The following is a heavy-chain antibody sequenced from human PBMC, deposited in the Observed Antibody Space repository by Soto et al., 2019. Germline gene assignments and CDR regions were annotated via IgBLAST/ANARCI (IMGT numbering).Heavy chain of an antibody. J-gene: IGHJ5*02. D-gene: IGHD6-13*01. V-gene: IGHV3-23*01. CDR3: AKDRVAAAAWFDP. CDR2: ISGSGGST. Sequence: GFPRLSCAASGFTFSIYAMSWVRPAPGKGLEWVSAISGSGGSTYYADSVKGRFTISRDNSKNTLYLQMNSLRAEDTAVYYCAKDRVAAAAWFDPWGQGTLVTVS. CDR1: GFTFSIYA.